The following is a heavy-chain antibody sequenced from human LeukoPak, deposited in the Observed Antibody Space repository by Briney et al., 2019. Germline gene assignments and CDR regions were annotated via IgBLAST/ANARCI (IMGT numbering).Heavy chain of an antibody. D-gene: IGHD6-13*01. V-gene: IGHV4-59*08. J-gene: IGHJ4*02. CDR1: GDSISYY. Sequence: SETLSLTCTVFGDSISYYWSWIRQPPGQGLEWIAYSSYSGSTTYNPSLTRRVTISVDTSKNQFCLKVSSVTAADTAVYYCARHGSSWTFDYWGQGTLVSVSS. CDR3: ARHGSSWTFDY. CDR2: SSYSGST.